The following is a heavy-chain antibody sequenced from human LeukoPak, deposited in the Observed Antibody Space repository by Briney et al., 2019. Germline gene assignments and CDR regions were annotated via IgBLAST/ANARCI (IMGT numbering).Heavy chain of an antibody. Sequence: GGSLRLSCAASGFTFSSYWMSWVRQAPGRGLEGVANIIQDGSEKYYVDSVKGRFTISRDNAKNSLYLQMNSLRDEDTAVYYCARTTIRRGLVHFDYWGQGTLVTVSS. CDR3: ARTTIRRGLVHFDY. D-gene: IGHD6-6*01. J-gene: IGHJ4*02. V-gene: IGHV3-7*01. CDR1: GFTFSSYW. CDR2: IIQDGSEK.